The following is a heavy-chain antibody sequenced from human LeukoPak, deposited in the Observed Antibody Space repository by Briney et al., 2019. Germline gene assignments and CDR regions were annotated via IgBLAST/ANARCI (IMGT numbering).Heavy chain of an antibody. Sequence: SETLSLTCSVSGASIRSYFWSWIRQSPGKGLEWIGYVYDNDISNFNPSLESRVTILVDRSKSQFSLKLRSETAADTAVYYCARGLVLATDDAFDIWGPGTMVTVSS. V-gene: IGHV4-59*01. CDR2: VYDNDIS. D-gene: IGHD5-12*01. CDR1: GASIRSYF. CDR3: ARGLVLATDDAFDI. J-gene: IGHJ3*02.